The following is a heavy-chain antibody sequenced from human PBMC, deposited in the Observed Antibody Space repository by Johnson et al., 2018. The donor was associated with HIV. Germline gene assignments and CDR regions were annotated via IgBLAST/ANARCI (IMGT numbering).Heavy chain of an antibody. D-gene: IGHD1-26*01. CDR2: IKQDGSEK. CDR3: ARDRVGATPRTGYDAFDI. Sequence: VQLVESGGGLVQPGGSLRLSCAASGFTFSSYWMSWVRQAPGKGLEWVANIKQDGSEKYYVDSVKGRFPISRDNAKNSLYLQMNSLRAEDTALYYCARDRVGATPRTGYDAFDIWGQGTMVTVSS. V-gene: IGHV3-7*05. CDR1: GFTFSSYW. J-gene: IGHJ3*02.